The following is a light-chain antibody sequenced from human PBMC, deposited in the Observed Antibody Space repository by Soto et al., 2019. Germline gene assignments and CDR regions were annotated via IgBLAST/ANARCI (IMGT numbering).Light chain of an antibody. CDR3: QQRSNWPRA. V-gene: IGKV3-11*01. CDR2: DAS. CDR1: QSVSSY. J-gene: IGKJ1*01. Sequence: EIVLTQSPATLSLSPGERATLSCRASQSVSSYLAWYQQKPGQAPRLLIYDASNRATGIPTRFSGSGSGTDFTLTISSLEPEDFVVYYCQQRSNWPRAFGQGTKVECK.